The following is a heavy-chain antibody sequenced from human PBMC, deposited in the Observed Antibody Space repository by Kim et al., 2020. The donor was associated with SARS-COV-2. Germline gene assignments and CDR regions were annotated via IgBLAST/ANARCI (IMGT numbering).Heavy chain of an antibody. V-gene: IGHV1-69*13. Sequence: ASVKVSCKASGGTFSSYAISWVRQAPGQGLEWMGGIIPIFGTANYAQKFQGRVTITADESTSTAYMELSSLRSEDTAVYYCARGRLSDSSGYYRLDYWGQGTLVTVSS. J-gene: IGHJ4*02. CDR2: IIPIFGTA. CDR3: ARGRLSDSSGYYRLDY. CDR1: GGTFSSYA. D-gene: IGHD3-22*01.